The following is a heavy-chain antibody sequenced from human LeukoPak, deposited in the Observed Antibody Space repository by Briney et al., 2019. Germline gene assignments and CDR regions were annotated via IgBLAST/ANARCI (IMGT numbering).Heavy chain of an antibody. V-gene: IGHV3-23*01. CDR2: TSTSGGSA. D-gene: IGHD1-26*01. Sequence: GGSLRLSCAASGFTFSNNAMSWVRQAPGKGLEWVSATSTSGGSAYYADSVKGRFTISRDNSRNTLYLQMDSLRADDTAVYYCARYSGSYYYPPAWDLWGQGTLVTVSS. CDR1: GFTFSNNA. J-gene: IGHJ4*02. CDR3: ARYSGSYYYPPAWDL.